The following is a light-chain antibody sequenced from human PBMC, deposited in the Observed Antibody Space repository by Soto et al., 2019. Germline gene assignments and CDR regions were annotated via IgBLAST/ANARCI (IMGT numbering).Light chain of an antibody. Sequence: DIQMTQSPSTLSASVGDRVTITCRASQSISSWLAWYQQKPGKAPKLLIYDASSLESGVPSRFSGSGSGTEFTLTISSLQPEDFATYYCLQHNSYPQTFGQGTKVDNK. V-gene: IGKV1-5*01. CDR3: LQHNSYPQT. J-gene: IGKJ1*01. CDR2: DAS. CDR1: QSISSW.